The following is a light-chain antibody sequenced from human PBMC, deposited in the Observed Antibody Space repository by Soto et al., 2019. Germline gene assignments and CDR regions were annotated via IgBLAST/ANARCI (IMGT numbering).Light chain of an antibody. V-gene: IGLV2-14*03. J-gene: IGLJ2*01. CDR3: SSYTSSNTVI. Sequence: QSVLTQPASVSGSPGQSITISCTGTSSDVGGYKYISWYQQHPGKAPKFIIYDVRNRPSGVSNRFSGSRSGNTASLTISGLQAEDEADYYCSSYTSSNTVIFGGGTKLTVL. CDR1: SSDVGGYKY. CDR2: DVR.